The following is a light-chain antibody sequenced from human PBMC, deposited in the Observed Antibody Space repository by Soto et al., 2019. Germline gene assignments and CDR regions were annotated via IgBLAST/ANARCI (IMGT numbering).Light chain of an antibody. J-gene: IGKJ2*01. Sequence: DIQLTQSPSFLSASVGVRVTITCRASQGISSYLAWYQQKPGKAPKLLIYAASTLQSGVPSRFSGSGSGTEFTLTISCLQPEDFATYYCQQLNSYPRNTFGQGTKLEIK. CDR1: QGISSY. CDR2: AAS. V-gene: IGKV1-9*01. CDR3: QQLNSYPRNT.